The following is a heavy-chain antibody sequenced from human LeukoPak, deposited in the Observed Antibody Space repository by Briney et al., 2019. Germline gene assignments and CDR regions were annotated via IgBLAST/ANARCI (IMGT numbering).Heavy chain of an antibody. J-gene: IGHJ4*02. CDR3: ARGFDVLRFSFDY. D-gene: IGHD3-3*01. Sequence: PGGSLRLSCTASGFSFSNYWMTWLRQAPGKGLEWVANIRGDESRKYYLDSVTGRFTISRDNAKNSLYLQMNSLRAEDTAVYYCARGFDVLRFSFDYWGQGTLVTVSS. CDR1: GFSFSNYW. CDR2: IRGDESRK. V-gene: IGHV3-7*01.